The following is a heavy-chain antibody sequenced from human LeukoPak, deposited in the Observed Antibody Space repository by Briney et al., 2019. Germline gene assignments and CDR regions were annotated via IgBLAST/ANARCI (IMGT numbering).Heavy chain of an antibody. D-gene: IGHD2-2*01. CDR3: TTDLVSLCSSTGCYDNWLDP. J-gene: IGHJ5*02. CDR1: GFIFSNAW. V-gene: IGHV3-15*01. CDR2: IKSKTDGGTI. Sequence: PGGSLRLSCAASGFIFSNAWMTWVRQAPGQGLEWVGRIKSKTDGGTIDYAAPVKGRFTISRDDSKDTLYLQMNSLKTEDTAVYYCTTDLVSLCSSTGCYDNWLDPWGQGTLVTVSS.